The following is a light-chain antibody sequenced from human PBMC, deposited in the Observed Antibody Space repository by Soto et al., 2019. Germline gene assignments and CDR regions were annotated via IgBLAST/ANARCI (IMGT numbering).Light chain of an antibody. CDR1: QSISSY. CDR3: QQSYSTPFT. V-gene: IGKV1-39*01. CDR2: AAS. J-gene: IGKJ3*01. Sequence: DIQMTQSPSSLSASVGDRVTITCRASQSISSYLNWYQQKPGKAPKLLIYAASSLQSGVPSRFSGSGSGTDFTLTISMLQPEDCATYYCQQSYSTPFTFGPGTKVDIK.